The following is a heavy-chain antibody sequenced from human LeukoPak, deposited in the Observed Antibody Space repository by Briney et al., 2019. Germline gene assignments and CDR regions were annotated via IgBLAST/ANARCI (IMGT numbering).Heavy chain of an antibody. D-gene: IGHD1-26*01. V-gene: IGHV4-59*08. J-gene: IGHJ3*02. Sequence: KSSETLSLTCSVSGDSISAHHWTWIRQAPGTGLQWIGYFYDSGDFNYNPSLRSRVTILTDIYTIQLSLTLSSVTAADTAMYYCARLLRPGGRTGDAFDIWGQGTMVTVSS. CDR2: FYDSGDF. CDR1: GDSISAHH. CDR3: ARLLRPGGRTGDAFDI.